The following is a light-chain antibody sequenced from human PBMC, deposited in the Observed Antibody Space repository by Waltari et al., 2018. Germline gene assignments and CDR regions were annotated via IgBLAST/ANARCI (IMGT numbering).Light chain of an antibody. CDR3: AAWDDSLNGVM. J-gene: IGLJ3*02. V-gene: IGLV1-44*01. CDR1: SSDIGSNA. Sequence: QSVLTQAPSVSGTPGQRVTFSCSGLSSDIGSNAGNWYQPVPGTAPKLPGFANNQRPSGVPDRFSGSKSGTSASLAISGLQSEDEAEYYCAAWDDSLNGVMFGGGAKLTVL. CDR2: ANN.